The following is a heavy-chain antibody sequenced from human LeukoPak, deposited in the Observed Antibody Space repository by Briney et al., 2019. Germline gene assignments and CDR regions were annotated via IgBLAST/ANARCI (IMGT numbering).Heavy chain of an antibody. CDR2: ISIYNGDT. D-gene: IGHD6-19*01. V-gene: IGHV1-18*01. Sequence: GASVKVSCKASGYTFTSYGISWVRQAPGQGLEWMGWISIYNGDTKSAQKLQGRVTMTTDTSTSTAYMELRSLRSDDTAVYYCARDLGWGAVAYNWFDPWGQGTLVTVSS. CDR3: ARDLGWGAVAYNWFDP. J-gene: IGHJ5*02. CDR1: GYTFTSYG.